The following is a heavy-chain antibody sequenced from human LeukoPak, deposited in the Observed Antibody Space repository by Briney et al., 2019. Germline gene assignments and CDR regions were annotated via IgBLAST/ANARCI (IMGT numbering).Heavy chain of an antibody. Sequence: AETLSLTCTVSGGSMSSYYWSWIRQPPGKGLEWIGYTYYSGSTKYNPSLRSRVTLSVDTSKNQFSLKLSSVTAADTAVYYCARGARAGYNLEPFDYWGQGTLVTVSS. D-gene: IGHD5-24*01. CDR2: TYYSGST. J-gene: IGHJ4*02. CDR1: GGSMSSYY. V-gene: IGHV4-59*08. CDR3: ARGARAGYNLEPFDY.